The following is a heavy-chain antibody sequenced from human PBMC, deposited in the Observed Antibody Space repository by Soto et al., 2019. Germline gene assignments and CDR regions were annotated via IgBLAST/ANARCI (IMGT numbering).Heavy chain of an antibody. J-gene: IGHJ6*02. CDR2: IYHGGST. CDR1: GGSISSANW. V-gene: IGHV4-4*02. Sequence: SDTVSLTCAVSGGSISSANWGTWVRQPPGKGLEWIGEIYHGGSTSYNPSLKSRVTLSLDKFKNHFSLNLTSVTAADTAVYYCARLSFSYGVDVWGQGTTVTVSS. CDR3: ARLSFSYGVDV.